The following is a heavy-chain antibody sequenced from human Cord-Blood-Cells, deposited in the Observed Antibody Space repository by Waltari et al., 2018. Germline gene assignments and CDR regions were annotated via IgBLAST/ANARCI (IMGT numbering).Heavy chain of an antibody. Sequence: QVQLVQSGAEVKKPGASVKVSCKVSGYTLTELSMHWVRQAPGKGLEWMGGFDPEEGETIYAQKFQVRVTRTEDTSTDTAYMERSSLRSEDTAVYYCATVGVDWLFDYWGQGTLVTVSS. CDR2: FDPEEGET. J-gene: IGHJ4*02. V-gene: IGHV1-24*01. CDR1: GYTLTELS. D-gene: IGHD3-9*01. CDR3: ATVGVDWLFDY.